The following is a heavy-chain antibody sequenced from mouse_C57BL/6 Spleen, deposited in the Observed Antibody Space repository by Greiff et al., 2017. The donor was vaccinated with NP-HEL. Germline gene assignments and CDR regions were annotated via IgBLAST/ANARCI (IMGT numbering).Heavy chain of an antibody. Sequence: VQLQQSGAELVRPGASVKLSCTASGFNIKDYYMHWVKQRPEQGLEWIGRIDPEDGDTEYAPKFQGKATMTADTSSNTAYLQLSSLTSEDTAVYYCARIHYDYDPWYFDVWGTGTTVTVSS. V-gene: IGHV14-1*01. CDR1: GFNIKDYY. J-gene: IGHJ1*03. D-gene: IGHD2-4*01. CDR3: ARIHYDYDPWYFDV. CDR2: IDPEDGDT.